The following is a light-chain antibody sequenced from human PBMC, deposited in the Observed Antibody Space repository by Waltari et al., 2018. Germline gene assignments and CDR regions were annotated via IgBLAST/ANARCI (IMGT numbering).Light chain of an antibody. J-gene: IGLJ2*01. CDR3: SAWDDSLNGPV. Sequence: QSVLTQPPSVSEAPRPRVTVPSSRSRPHIGNNCVTWYPQLPGKATNLLIYYDDLLPSGVSDRFSGSKSGTSASLAISGLQSEDEADYYCSAWDDSLNGPVFGGGTKLTVL. CDR1: RPHIGNNC. CDR2: YDD. V-gene: IGLV1-36*01.